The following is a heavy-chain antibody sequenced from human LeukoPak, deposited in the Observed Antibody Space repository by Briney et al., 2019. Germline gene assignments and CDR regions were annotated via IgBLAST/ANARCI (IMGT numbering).Heavy chain of an antibody. CDR2: IRYDGSNK. V-gene: IGHV3-30*02. CDR3: ARAGRGYSFNVYCFDY. J-gene: IGHJ4*02. CDR1: GFTFSSYS. Sequence: PGGSLRLSCAASGFTFSSYSMNWVRQAPGKGLEWVAFIRYDGSNKYYADSVKGRFTISRDNSKNTLYLQMNNLRAQDTAVYYCARAGRGYSFNVYCFDYWGQGTLVTVSS. D-gene: IGHD5-18*01.